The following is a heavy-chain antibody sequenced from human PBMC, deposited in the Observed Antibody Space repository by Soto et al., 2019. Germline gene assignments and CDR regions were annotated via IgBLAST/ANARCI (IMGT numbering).Heavy chain of an antibody. J-gene: IGHJ4*02. CDR3: AKRAAGLYFDY. CDR2: ISGSGDST. D-gene: IGHD2-15*01. CDR1: GFTFSSYA. V-gene: IGHV3-23*01. Sequence: EVQLLESGGGLVQPGGSLRLSYAASGFTFSSYAMSWVRQAPGTGLEWVSVISGSGDSTYYADSVKGRFTISRDNSKNTLYLQMNSLRAEDTAVYYCAKRAAGLYFDYWGQGTLVTVSS.